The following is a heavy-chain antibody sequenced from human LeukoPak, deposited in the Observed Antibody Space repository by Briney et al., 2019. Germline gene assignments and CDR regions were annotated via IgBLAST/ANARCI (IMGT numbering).Heavy chain of an antibody. CDR2: IYYSGST. CDR1: GGSISSYY. Sequence: PSETPSLTCTVSGGSISSYYWSWIRQPPGKGLEWIGYIYYSGSTNYNPSLKSRVTISVDTSKNQFSLKLSSVTAADTAVYYCARTYCSGGSCYSVWFDPWGQGTLVTVSS. V-gene: IGHV4-59*01. CDR3: ARTYCSGGSCYSVWFDP. J-gene: IGHJ5*02. D-gene: IGHD2-15*01.